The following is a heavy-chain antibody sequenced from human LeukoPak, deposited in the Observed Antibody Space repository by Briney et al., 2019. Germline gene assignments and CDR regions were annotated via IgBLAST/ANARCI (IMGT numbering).Heavy chain of an antibody. D-gene: IGHD2-2*01. Sequence: GGSLRLSCAASGFTVSSNHMTWVRQAPGKGLEWVSEIYTGGLTFYADSVAGRFTISRDNSKNTVYLQMNSLGVEDTARYYCARDNAPAGGGLDYWGQGTLVTVSS. CDR3: ARDNAPAGGGLDY. J-gene: IGHJ4*02. CDR1: GFTVSSNH. V-gene: IGHV3-53*01. CDR2: IYTGGLT.